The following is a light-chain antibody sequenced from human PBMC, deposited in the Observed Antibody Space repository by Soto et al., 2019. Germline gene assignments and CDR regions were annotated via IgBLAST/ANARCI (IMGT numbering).Light chain of an antibody. CDR3: QQYDDWPLT. CDR1: RSLTTN. J-gene: IGKJ5*01. V-gene: IGKV3-15*01. CDR2: DAS. Sequence: EVVMTQSPGTLSVSPGGRATLSCRASRSLTTNLAWYQKKPGQAPRLLIHDASTRATGIPARFSGSGSGTAFTLTVSGLQSEYFAVYYCQQYDDWPLTFGRGTRLETK.